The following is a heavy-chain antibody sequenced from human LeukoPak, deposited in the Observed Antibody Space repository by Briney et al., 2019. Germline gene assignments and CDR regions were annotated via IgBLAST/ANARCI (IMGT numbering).Heavy chain of an antibody. D-gene: IGHD6-19*01. CDR3: VRGWLGPDH. J-gene: IGHJ4*02. V-gene: IGHV3-74*01. CDR2: INNDGSDT. Sequence: GGSLRLSCTASGFIFSSHWMHWVRQAPGKGLVWVSRINNDGSDTVYADSVKGRFTMSRDNAKDTTYLQLNGLTVEDTAVYYCVRGWLGPDHWGQGTLVTVSS. CDR1: GFIFSSHW.